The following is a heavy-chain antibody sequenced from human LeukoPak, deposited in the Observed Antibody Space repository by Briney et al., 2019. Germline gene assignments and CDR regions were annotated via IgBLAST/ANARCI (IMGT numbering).Heavy chain of an antibody. J-gene: IGHJ4*02. V-gene: IGHV3-48*03. CDR1: GFTFSSYE. CDR2: ISSSGSTI. D-gene: IGHD2-2*01. Sequence: PGGSLRLSCAASGFTFSSYEMNWVRQAPGKGLEWVSYISSSGSTIYYADSVKGRFTISRDNAKKSLYLQMNSLRAEDTAVYYCAGQCTGTNCYHYRGQGTLVTVSS. CDR3: AGQCTGTNCYHY.